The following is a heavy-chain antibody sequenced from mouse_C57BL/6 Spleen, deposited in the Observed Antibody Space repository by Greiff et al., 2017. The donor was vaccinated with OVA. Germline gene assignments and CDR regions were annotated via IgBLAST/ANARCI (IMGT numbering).Heavy chain of an antibody. Sequence: EVKVEESGGGLVQPGGSMKLSCVASGFTFSNYWMNWVRQSPEKGLEWVAQIRLKSDNYATHYAESVKGRFTISRDDSKSSVYLQMNNLRAEDTGIYYCTGGYEGAWFAYWGQGTLVTVSA. CDR2: IRLKSDNYAT. CDR3: TGGYEGAWFAY. D-gene: IGHD2-2*01. J-gene: IGHJ3*01. V-gene: IGHV6-3*01. CDR1: GFTFSNYW.